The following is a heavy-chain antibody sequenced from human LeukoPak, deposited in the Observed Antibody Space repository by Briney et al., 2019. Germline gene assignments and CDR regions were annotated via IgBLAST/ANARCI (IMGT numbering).Heavy chain of an antibody. Sequence: SETLSLTCAVYGGSFSGYYWSWIRQPPGKGLEWIGEINHSGSTNYNPSLKSRVTISVDTSKNQFSLKLSSVTAADTAVYYCARDLSSSWTPSWFDPWGQGTLVTVSS. CDR1: GGSFSGYY. CDR2: INHSGST. J-gene: IGHJ5*02. CDR3: ARDLSSSWTPSWFDP. D-gene: IGHD6-13*01. V-gene: IGHV4-34*01.